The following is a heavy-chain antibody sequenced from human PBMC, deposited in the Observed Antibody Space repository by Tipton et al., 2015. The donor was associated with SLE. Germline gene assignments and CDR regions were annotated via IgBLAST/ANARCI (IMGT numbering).Heavy chain of an antibody. CDR1: GGSISSSSYY. CDR3: ARENGDFYYFDY. V-gene: IGHV4-39*07. CDR2: IYYSGST. J-gene: IGHJ4*02. D-gene: IGHD4-17*01. Sequence: TLSLTCTVSGGSISSSSYYWGWIRQPPGKGLEWIGSIYYSGSTYSNPSLKSRVTISVDTSKNQFSLNLNSVTAAETAVYYCARENGDFYYFDYWGQGTLVTVSA.